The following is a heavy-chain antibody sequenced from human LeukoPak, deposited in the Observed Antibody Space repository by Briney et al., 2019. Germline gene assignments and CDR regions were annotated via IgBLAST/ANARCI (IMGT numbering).Heavy chain of an antibody. Sequence: GGSLRLSCAASGFTFSSYSMNWVRQAPGKGLEWVSSISSSSSYIYYADSVKGRFTISRDNAKNSLYVQINSLRAEDTAVYYCARLSSSGWYEDYWGQGTLVTVSS. D-gene: IGHD6-19*01. J-gene: IGHJ4*02. CDR2: ISSSSSYI. CDR1: GFTFSSYS. CDR3: ARLSSSGWYEDY. V-gene: IGHV3-21*01.